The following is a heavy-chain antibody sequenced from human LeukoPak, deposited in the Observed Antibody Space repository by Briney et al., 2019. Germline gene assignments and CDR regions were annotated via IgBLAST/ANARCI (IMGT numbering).Heavy chain of an antibody. CDR2: IYPGDSDT. V-gene: IGHV5-51*01. Sequence: GESLQISCKGSGYSFTSYWIGWVRQMPGKGLERMGIIYPGDSDTRYSPSFQGQVTISADKSINTAYLQWSSLKASDTAMYYCASSSSVYGDYDFDYWGQGTLVTVSS. CDR3: ASSSSVYGDYDFDY. CDR1: GYSFTSYW. D-gene: IGHD4-17*01. J-gene: IGHJ4*02.